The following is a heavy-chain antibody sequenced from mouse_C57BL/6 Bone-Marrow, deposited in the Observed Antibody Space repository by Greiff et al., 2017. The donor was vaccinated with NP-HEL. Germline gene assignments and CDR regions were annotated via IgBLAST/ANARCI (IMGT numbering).Heavy chain of an antibody. CDR1: GYTFTSYD. Sequence: VKLQESGPELVKPGASVKLSCKASGYTFTSYDINWVKQRPGQGLEWIGWIYPRDGSTKYNEKFKGKATLTVDTSSSTAYMELHSLTSEDSAVYFCAREGGTTAPYYAMDYWGQGTSVTVSS. D-gene: IGHD1-2*01. J-gene: IGHJ4*01. CDR2: IYPRDGST. V-gene: IGHV1-85*01. CDR3: AREGGTTAPYYAMDY.